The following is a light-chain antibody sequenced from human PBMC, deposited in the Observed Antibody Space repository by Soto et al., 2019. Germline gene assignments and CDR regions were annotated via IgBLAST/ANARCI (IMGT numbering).Light chain of an antibody. Sequence: DIQMTQSPSSLSASVGDRVTITCQASQDISNYLNWYHQKPGKAPKLLIYDASNLETDVPSRFSGSGSETDFTFTISSLQPEDIATYYGQQYDNLPLTIGGGTKVEIK. V-gene: IGKV1-33*01. CDR2: DAS. CDR1: QDISNY. J-gene: IGKJ4*01. CDR3: QQYDNLPLT.